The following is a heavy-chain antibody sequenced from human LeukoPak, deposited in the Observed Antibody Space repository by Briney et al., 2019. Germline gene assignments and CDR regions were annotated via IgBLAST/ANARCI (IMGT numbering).Heavy chain of an antibody. Sequence: SETLSLTCTVSGGSISSYYWSWIRQPPGKGLEWIGYIYYSGSTNYNPSLKSRVTISVDTSKNQFSLKLSSVTAADTAVYYCARRVASPPYYYYGMDVWGQGTTVTVSS. J-gene: IGHJ6*02. CDR1: GGSISSYY. D-gene: IGHD2-15*01. V-gene: IGHV4-59*08. CDR2: IYYSGST. CDR3: ARRVASPPYYYYGMDV.